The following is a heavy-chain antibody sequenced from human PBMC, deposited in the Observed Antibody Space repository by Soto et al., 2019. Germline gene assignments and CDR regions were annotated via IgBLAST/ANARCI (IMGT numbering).Heavy chain of an antibody. CDR2: IYPGDSDT. CDR3: ARGRGQITMIVVVLTPDDAFDI. Sequence: PGESLKISCKGSGYSFTSYWIGWVRQMPGKGLEWMGIIYPGDSDTRYSPSFQGQVTISADKSISTAYLQWSSLKASDTAMYYCARGRGQITMIVVVLTPDDAFDIWGQGTMVTVSS. D-gene: IGHD3-22*01. CDR1: GYSFTSYW. J-gene: IGHJ3*02. V-gene: IGHV5-51*01.